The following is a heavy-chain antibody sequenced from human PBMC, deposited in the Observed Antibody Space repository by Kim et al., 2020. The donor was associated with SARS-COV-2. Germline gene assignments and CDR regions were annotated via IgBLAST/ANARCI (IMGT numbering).Heavy chain of an antibody. J-gene: IGHJ5*02. CDR3: AENNHAYPDWFDP. CDR1: GFSFSSHA. Sequence: GGSLRLSCVASGFSFSSHAMSWVRQAPEKGLEWVSGISDGGVTTWYADSVKGRLTISRDNSKNTLYLQMDSLRAEDTAVYYCAENNHAYPDWFDPWGQGTLVTVYS. D-gene: IGHD1-1*01. V-gene: IGHV3-23*01. CDR2: ISDGGVTT.